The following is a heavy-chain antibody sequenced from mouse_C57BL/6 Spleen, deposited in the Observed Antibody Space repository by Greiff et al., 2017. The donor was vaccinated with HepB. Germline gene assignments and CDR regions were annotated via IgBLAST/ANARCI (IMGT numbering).Heavy chain of an antibody. D-gene: IGHD4-1*01. V-gene: IGHV1-55*01. CDR3: ARGPKLGLYAMDY. CDR2: IYPGSGST. Sequence: QVQLQQPGAELVKPGASVKMSCKASGYTFTSYWITWVKQRPGQGLEWIGDIYPGSGSTNYNGKFKSKATLTVDTSSSTAYMQLSSLTSEDSAVYYCARGPKLGLYAMDYWGQRTSVTVSS. J-gene: IGHJ4*01. CDR1: GYTFTSYW.